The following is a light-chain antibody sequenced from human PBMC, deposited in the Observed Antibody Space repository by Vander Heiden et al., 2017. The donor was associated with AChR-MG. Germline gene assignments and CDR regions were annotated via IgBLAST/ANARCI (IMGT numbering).Light chain of an antibody. Sequence: EIVLTQSPGTLSLSPGERATLPCRASQSVSSSYLAWYQQKPGQTPRLLIYGASSRATGIPDRCSGSGSGTDFTLTISRLEPEDFAVYYCQQYGSSLQWTFGQGTKVEIK. CDR3: QQYGSSLQWT. V-gene: IGKV3-20*01. CDR2: GAS. J-gene: IGKJ1*01. CDR1: QSVSSSY.